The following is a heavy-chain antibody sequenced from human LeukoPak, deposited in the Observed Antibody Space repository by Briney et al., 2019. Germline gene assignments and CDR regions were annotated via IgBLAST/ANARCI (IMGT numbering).Heavy chain of an antibody. D-gene: IGHD3-22*01. CDR3: AHRGGFDSSGPYFAY. J-gene: IGHJ4*02. CDR2: IYWDDDK. V-gene: IGHV2-5*02. CDR1: GFSLSTSGVG. Sequence: SGPTLAKPTQPLTLTCTFSGFSLSTSGVGVGWIRQPPGKALEWLALIYWDDDKRYSPSLKSRLTITKDTSKNQVVLTVTNMDPVDTATYYCAHRGGFDSSGPYFAYWGQGTLVTVSS.